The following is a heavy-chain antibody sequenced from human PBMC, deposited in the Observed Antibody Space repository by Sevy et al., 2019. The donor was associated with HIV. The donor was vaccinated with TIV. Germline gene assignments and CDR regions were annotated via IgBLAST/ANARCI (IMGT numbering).Heavy chain of an antibody. J-gene: IGHJ6*02. CDR1: GGSFSGYY. Sequence: SETLSLTCAVYGGSFSGYYWSWIRQPPGKGLEWIGQINHSGSTNYNPSLKSRVTISVDTSKNQFSLKLSPVTAADTAVYYCARGRIVVQGVIITYYYYGMDVWGQWTTVTVSS. CDR3: ARGRIVVQGVIITYYYYGMDV. V-gene: IGHV4-34*01. D-gene: IGHD3-10*01. CDR2: INHSGST.